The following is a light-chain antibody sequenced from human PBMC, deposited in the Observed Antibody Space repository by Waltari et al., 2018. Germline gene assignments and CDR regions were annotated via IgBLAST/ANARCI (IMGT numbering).Light chain of an antibody. Sequence: SYVLTPPPSVSVAPGQTARITCGGTNIGDKRLHWYQQKPGQAPVLVVYDNSDRPSGIPERFSGSNSEDTATLTISRVEAGDEADYYCQVWDSSSDHPNYVFGTGTKVTVL. CDR1: NIGDKR. CDR3: QVWDSSSDHPNYV. V-gene: IGLV3-21*02. CDR2: DNS. J-gene: IGLJ1*01.